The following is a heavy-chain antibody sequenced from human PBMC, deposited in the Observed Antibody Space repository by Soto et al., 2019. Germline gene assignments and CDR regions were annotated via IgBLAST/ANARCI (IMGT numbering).Heavy chain of an antibody. CDR2: MSPKSGDT. J-gene: IGHJ4*02. V-gene: IGHV1-8*01. CDR1: GYTFTSND. D-gene: IGHD7-27*01. Sequence: QVQLVQSGAEVKKPGASVKVSCKASGYTFTSNDINWVRQATGQGFEGMGWMSPKSGDTGYAQKFQGRVTMTRDTSISTAYMELSSLRSEDTAVYYCAGGPPNWGFDFWGQGTLVTVPS. CDR3: AGGPPNWGFDF.